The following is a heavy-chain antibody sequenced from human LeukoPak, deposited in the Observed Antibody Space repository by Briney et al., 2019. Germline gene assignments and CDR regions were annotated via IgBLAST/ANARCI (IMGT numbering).Heavy chain of an antibody. D-gene: IGHD6-25*01. CDR2: ISGSGGST. CDR1: GFLFKRYS. V-gene: IGHV3-23*01. CDR3: AKSLSSGCMLKGSDY. Sequence: GGSLRLSCAPSGFLFKRYSMRGVRQAPGKGLEWVSSISGSGGSTYYADSVKGRFTISRDNSRDNSKNTVYLQMNSLRAEDTPGYYRAKSLSSGCMLKGSDYWGQGTLVTVSS. J-gene: IGHJ4*02.